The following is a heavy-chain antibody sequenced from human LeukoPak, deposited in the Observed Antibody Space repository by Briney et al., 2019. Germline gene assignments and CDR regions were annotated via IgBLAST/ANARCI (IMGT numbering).Heavy chain of an antibody. V-gene: IGHV4-39*07. J-gene: IGHJ4*02. CDR2: IYYSGST. D-gene: IGHD3-22*01. Sequence: PSETLSLTCTVSGGSISSSSYYWGWIRQPPGKGLEWIGSIYYSGSTYYNPSLKSRVTISVDTSKNQFSLKLSSVTAADTAVYYCARVPGANSSGYYYYFDYWGQGTLVTVSS. CDR3: ARVPGANSSGYYYYFDY. CDR1: GGSISSSSYY.